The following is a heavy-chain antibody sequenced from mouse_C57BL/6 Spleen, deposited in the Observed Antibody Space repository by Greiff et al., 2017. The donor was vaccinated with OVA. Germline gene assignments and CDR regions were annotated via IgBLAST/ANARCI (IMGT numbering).Heavy chain of an antibody. CDR2: ISSGSSTI. V-gene: IGHV5-17*01. D-gene: IGHD2-2*01. J-gene: IGHJ3*01. Sequence: EVQVVESGGGLVKPGGSLKLSCAASGFTFSDYGMHWVRQAPEKGLEWVAYISSGSSTIYYADTVKGRFTISRDNAKNTLFLQMTSLRSEDTAMYYCARGYYGYGGSAWFADWGQGTLVTVSA. CDR3: ARGYYGYGGSAWFAD. CDR1: GFTFSDYG.